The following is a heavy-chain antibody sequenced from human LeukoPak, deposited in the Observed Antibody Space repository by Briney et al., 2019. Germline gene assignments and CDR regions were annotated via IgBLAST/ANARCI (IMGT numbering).Heavy chain of an antibody. J-gene: IGHJ4*02. V-gene: IGHV1-18*01. D-gene: IGHD2-2*02. CDR3: ARQKRYCSSTSCYTGDY. Sequence: ASVKVSCKASGYTFTSYGISWVRQAPGQGLEWMGWISAYNGNTNYAQKLQGRVTMTTDTSTSTAYMELRSLRSDDTAVYYCARQKRYCSSTSCYTGDYWGQGTLVTVFS. CDR2: ISAYNGNT. CDR1: GYTFTSYG.